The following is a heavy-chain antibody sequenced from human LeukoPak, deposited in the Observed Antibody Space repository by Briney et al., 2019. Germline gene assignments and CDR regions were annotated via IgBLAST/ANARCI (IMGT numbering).Heavy chain of an antibody. CDR2: ISASGSAT. J-gene: IGHJ4*02. V-gene: IGHV3-23*01. CDR1: GFIFSNYG. CDR3: AKDVLRFLGWLPGMDYFDY. D-gene: IGHD3-3*01. Sequence: PGGSLRLSCAASGFIFSNYGMNWVRQAPGKGLVWVAAISASGSATSYADSVKGRFTISRDNSKNTLYLQKNSLRAEDTAVYYCAKDVLRFLGWLPGMDYFDYWGQGTLVTVSS.